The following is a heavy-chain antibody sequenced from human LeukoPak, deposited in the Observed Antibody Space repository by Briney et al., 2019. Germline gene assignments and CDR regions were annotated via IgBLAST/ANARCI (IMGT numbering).Heavy chain of an antibody. V-gene: IGHV3-23*01. J-gene: IGHJ4*02. CDR2: FGGFRDTT. CDR3: TKGFAAGTHY. CDR1: GFAFTDYA. D-gene: IGHD6-13*01. Sequence: GGSLRLSCAASGFAFTDYAMSWVRQAPGEGLEWVSAFGGFRDTTYYADSVKGRFNISRDNSKNTLYLQMNSLRAEDTAVYYCTKGFAAGTHYWGQGTLVTVSS.